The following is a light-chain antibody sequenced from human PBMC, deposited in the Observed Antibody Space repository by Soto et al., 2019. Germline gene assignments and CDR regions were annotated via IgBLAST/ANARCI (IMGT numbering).Light chain of an antibody. V-gene: IGKV1-5*03. CDR3: QHYNSYSEA. Sequence: DIQMTQSPSSLSASVEDRVIITCRASQTISSWLAWYQQKPGKAPKLLIYKASTLKSVVPSRFSGIGSGTEFTLTISSLQPDEFATYYCQHYNSYSEAFGQGTKVDI. CDR1: QTISSW. CDR2: KAS. J-gene: IGKJ1*01.